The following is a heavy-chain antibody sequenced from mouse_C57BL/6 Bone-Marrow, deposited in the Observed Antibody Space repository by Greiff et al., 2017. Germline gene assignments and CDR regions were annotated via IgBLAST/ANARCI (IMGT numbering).Heavy chain of an antibody. V-gene: IGHV1-55*01. CDR3: ARSYYGSSDAMDY. CDR1: GYTFTSYW. D-gene: IGHD1-1*01. J-gene: IGHJ4*01. Sequence: QVQLQQPGAELVKPGASVKMSCKASGYTFTSYWITWVKQRPGQGLEWIGDIYPGSGSTTYNEKFKSKATLTVDTSSSTAYMQLSSLTSEDSAVYYCARSYYGSSDAMDYWGQGTSVTVSS. CDR2: IYPGSGST.